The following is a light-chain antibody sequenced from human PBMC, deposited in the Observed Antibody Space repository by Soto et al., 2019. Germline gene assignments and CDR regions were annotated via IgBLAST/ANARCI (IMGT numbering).Light chain of an antibody. CDR3: LRYNAFSQT. J-gene: IGKJ1*01. V-gene: IGKV1-5*01. Sequence: DIQMTQSPSTLSASLEDSVTITCRASQSMNDWLAWYQQKPGKAPKVLIYDASSLQSGVPSRFSGSRSGTEFTLTIDSLQPDDVATYYCLRYNAFSQTFGQGTKVEI. CDR2: DAS. CDR1: QSMNDW.